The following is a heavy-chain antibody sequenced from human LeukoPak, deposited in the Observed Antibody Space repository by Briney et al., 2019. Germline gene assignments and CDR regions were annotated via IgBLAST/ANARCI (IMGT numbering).Heavy chain of an antibody. CDR2: ISSSSSYI. V-gene: IGHV3-21*01. J-gene: IGHJ4*02. D-gene: IGHD7-27*01. CDR1: GFTFSSYS. Sequence: GGSLRLSCAASGFTFSSYSMNWVRQAPGKGLEWVSSISSSSSYIYYADSVKGRFTISKDNAKNSLYLQMNSLRAEDTAVYYCARFGLTGGLGDHDYWGQGTLVTVSS. CDR3: ARFGLTGGLGDHDY.